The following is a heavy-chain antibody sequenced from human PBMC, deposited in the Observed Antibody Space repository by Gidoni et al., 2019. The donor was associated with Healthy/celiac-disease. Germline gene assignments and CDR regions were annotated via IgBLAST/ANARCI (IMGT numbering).Heavy chain of an antibody. Sequence: QVQLQESGPGLVKPSQTLSLTCTVSGGSISSGGYYWRWIRQHPGKGLEWIGYIYYSGSTYYNPSLKSRVTISVDTSKNQFSLKLSSVTAADTAVYYCARDRGSYTPGYFDYWGQGTLVTVSS. CDR1: GGSISSGGYY. D-gene: IGHD1-26*01. CDR2: IYYSGST. V-gene: IGHV4-31*03. J-gene: IGHJ4*02. CDR3: ARDRGSYTPGYFDY.